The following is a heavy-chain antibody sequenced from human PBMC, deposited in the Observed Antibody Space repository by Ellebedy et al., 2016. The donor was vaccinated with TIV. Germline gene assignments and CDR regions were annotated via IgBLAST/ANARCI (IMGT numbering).Heavy chain of an antibody. CDR1: GGSFSGYY. Sequence: GSLRLXXAVYGGSFSGYYWSWIRQPPGKGLEWIGEINHSGSTNYNPSLKSRVTISVDTSKNQFSLKLSSVTAADTVVYYCARDARGSSHFDYWGQGTLVTVSS. CDR3: ARDARGSSHFDY. V-gene: IGHV4-34*01. J-gene: IGHJ4*02. D-gene: IGHD1-26*01. CDR2: INHSGST.